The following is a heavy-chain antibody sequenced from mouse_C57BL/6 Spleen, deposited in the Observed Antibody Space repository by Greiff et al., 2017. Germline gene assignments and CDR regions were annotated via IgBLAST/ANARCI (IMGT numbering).Heavy chain of an antibody. CDR1: GFNIKDYY. CDR2: IDPEDGDT. J-gene: IGHJ3*01. D-gene: IGHD2-4*01. CDR3: TGGLRRAWFAY. V-gene: IGHV14-1*01. Sequence: VQLKQSGAELVRPGASVKLSCTASGFNIKDYYMHWVKQRPEQGLEWIGRIDPEDGDTEYAPKFQGKATMTADTSSNTAYLQLSSLTSEDTAVYYCTGGLRRAWFAYWGQGTLVTVSA.